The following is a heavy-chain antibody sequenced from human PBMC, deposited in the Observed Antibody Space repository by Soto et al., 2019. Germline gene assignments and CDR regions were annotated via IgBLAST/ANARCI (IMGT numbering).Heavy chain of an antibody. CDR2: ITDSGTGT. V-gene: IGHV3-23*01. CDR1: GFTFSTCV. D-gene: IGHD6-13*01. CDR3: AKGLINGRWYAED. Sequence: EVHLLESGGGLVHPGESLRLSCGASGFTFSTCVMTWVRQAPGKGLEWVSCITDSGTGTYYADSVKGRFTISRDNSKNTMYLQMNNPRAEDTGVFYCAKGLINGRWYAEDWGQGTLVTVSS. J-gene: IGHJ4*02.